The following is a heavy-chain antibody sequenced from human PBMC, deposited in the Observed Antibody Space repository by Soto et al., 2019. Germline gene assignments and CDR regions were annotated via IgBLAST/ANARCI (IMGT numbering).Heavy chain of an antibody. V-gene: IGHV3-53*01. J-gene: IGHJ4*01. D-gene: IGHD2-21*01. CDR2: MYAGGDT. CDR3: VSRIPSWVFDY. CDR1: GLSVSDNY. Sequence: EVQLVESGGALIQPGGSLRLSCGASGLSVSDNYMGWVRQAPGRGLEWVSVMYAGGDTHYADSVKGRFTISRDKSANTLYLQMNSLRDEDTGVYFCVSRIPSWVFDYWGLGTLVTVSS.